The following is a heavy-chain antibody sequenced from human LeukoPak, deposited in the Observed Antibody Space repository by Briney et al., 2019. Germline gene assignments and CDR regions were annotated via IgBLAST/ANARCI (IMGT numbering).Heavy chain of an antibody. CDR1: GFTFSSYW. CDR2: IKQDGSEK. V-gene: IGHV3-7*01. D-gene: IGHD2-21*02. CDR3: AKDIVGGGDDY. Sequence: GGSLRLSCAASGFTFSSYWMSWVRQAPGKGLEWVANIKQDGSEKYYVDSVKGRFTISRDNAKNSVYLQMNSLRAEDTAVYYCAKDIVGGGDDYWGQGTLVTVSS. J-gene: IGHJ4*02.